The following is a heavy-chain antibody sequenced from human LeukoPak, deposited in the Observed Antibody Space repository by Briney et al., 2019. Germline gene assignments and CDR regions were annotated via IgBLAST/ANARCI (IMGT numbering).Heavy chain of an antibody. CDR1: GHTFTSYY. CDR3: ARSTVVAATHFDY. D-gene: IGHD2-15*01. CDR2: INPNSGGT. V-gene: IGHV1-2*04. J-gene: IGHJ4*02. Sequence: ASVKVSCKASGHTFTSYYMHWVRQAPGQGLEWMGWINPNSGGTNYAQKFQGWVTMTRDTSISTAYMELSRLRSDDTAVYYCARSTVVAATHFDYWGQGTLVTVSS.